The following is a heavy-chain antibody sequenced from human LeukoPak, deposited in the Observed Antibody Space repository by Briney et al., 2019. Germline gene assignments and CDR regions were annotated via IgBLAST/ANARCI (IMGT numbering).Heavy chain of an antibody. D-gene: IGHD6-19*01. V-gene: IGHV3-30-3*01. CDR3: ASASSSGWDY. J-gene: IGHJ4*02. CDR2: ISYDGSNK. CDR1: GFTFSSYA. Sequence: PGGSLRLSCAASGFTFSSYAMHWVRQAPGKGLEWVAVISYDGSNKYYADSVKGRFTISRDNAKNSLYLQMNSLRDEDTAVYYCASASSSGWDYWGQGTLVTVSS.